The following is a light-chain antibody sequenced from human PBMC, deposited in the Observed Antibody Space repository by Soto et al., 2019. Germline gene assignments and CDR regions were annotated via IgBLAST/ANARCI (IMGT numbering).Light chain of an antibody. Sequence: ENVQMQSPATRSAAPGGRVTRSWRASQFVSSRLAWYQRRPGQVPRLLIYDTSTRAPGISARFSGSGSGTEFTLTISRLQSEDFAVYYCQAYFQGTPGIFGPGTKVDFK. CDR3: QAYFQGTPGI. CDR2: DTS. V-gene: IGKV3-15*01. J-gene: IGKJ1*01. CDR1: QFVSSR.